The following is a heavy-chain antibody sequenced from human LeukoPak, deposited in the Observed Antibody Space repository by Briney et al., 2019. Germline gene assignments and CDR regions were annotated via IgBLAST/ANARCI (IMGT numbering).Heavy chain of an antibody. CDR2: ISSSSSYI. CDR3: ARGLYCSGGGCYGMDV. V-gene: IGHV3-21*01. CDR1: GFTFSSYS. D-gene: IGHD2-15*01. J-gene: IGHJ6*02. Sequence: GGSLRLSCAASGFTFSSYSMNWVRQAPGKGLEWVSSISSSSSYIYYADSVKGRFTISRDNAKNSLYLQMNSLRAEDTAVYYCARGLYCSGGGCYGMDVWGQGTTVTVSS.